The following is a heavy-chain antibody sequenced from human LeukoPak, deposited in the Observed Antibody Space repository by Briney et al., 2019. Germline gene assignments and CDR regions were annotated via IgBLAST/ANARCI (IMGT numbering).Heavy chain of an antibody. CDR3: ATGILGGSYYFDY. CDR2: FDPEDGET. D-gene: IGHD1-26*01. J-gene: IGHJ4*02. V-gene: IGHV1-24*01. CDR1: VYTLTELS. Sequence: ASVKVSCKVSVYTLTELSMHWVRQAPGKGLEWMGGFDPEDGETIYAQKFQGRVTMAEDTSTDTAYMELSSLRSEDTAVYYCATGILGGSYYFDYWGQGTLVTVSS.